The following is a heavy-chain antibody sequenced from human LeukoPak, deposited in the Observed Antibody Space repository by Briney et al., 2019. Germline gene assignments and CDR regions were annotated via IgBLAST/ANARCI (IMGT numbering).Heavy chain of an antibody. CDR2: ISSTGGTT. V-gene: IGHV3-23*01. Sequence: GGSLRLSCAASGVTFSSYGMSWVRQAPGKGLEWVSSISSTGGTTYYADSVKGRFTISRDNSKNTLYLQMNSLRAEDTAIYYCAKNGDRGAYCTGGTCYPYFYYYMDVWGKGTTVTI. CDR1: GVTFSSYG. J-gene: IGHJ6*03. CDR3: AKNGDRGAYCTGGTCYPYFYYYMDV. D-gene: IGHD2-15*01.